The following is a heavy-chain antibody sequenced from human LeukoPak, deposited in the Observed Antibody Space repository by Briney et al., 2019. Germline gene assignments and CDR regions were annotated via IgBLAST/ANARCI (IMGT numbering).Heavy chain of an antibody. J-gene: IGHJ6*03. Sequence: GASVKVSCKASGYTFTGYYMHWVRQAPGQGLEWMGWINPNSGGTNYAQKFQGRVTMTRDTSISTAYMELSRLRSDDTAVYYCARVGATPSPYYYYYMDVWGKGTTVTVSS. CDR3: ARVGATPSPYYYYYMDV. V-gene: IGHV1-2*02. CDR2: INPNSGGT. D-gene: IGHD1-26*01. CDR1: GYTFTGYY.